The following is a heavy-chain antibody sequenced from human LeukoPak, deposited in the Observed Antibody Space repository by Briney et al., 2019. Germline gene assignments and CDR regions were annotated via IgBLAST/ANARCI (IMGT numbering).Heavy chain of an antibody. CDR2: IYTSGSP. CDR1: GASINSYY. D-gene: IGHD6-6*01. V-gene: IGHV4-4*09. J-gene: IGHJ5*02. Sequence: SETLSLTCTVPGASINSYYWSWIRQPPGKELEWIGYIYTSGSPNYNPSLKSRVTISVDTTRNQFSLRLSSVTAADTAVYYCARRAARFDYRFDPRAQPILVTVPS. CDR3: ARRAARFDYRFDP.